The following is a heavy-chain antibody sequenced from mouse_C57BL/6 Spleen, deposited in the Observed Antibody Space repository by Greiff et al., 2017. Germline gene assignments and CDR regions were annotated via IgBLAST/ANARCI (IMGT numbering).Heavy chain of an antibody. CDR3: ARERGGNVYFDY. J-gene: IGHJ2*01. Sequence: DVKLQESGGGLVKPGGSLKLSCAASGFTFSSYAMSWVRQTPEKRLEWVATISDGGSYTYYPDNVKGRFTIARDNAKNNLYLQMSHLKSEDTAMYYCARERGGNVYFDYWGQGTTLTVSS. CDR2: ISDGGSYT. D-gene: IGHD2-1*01. V-gene: IGHV5-4*01. CDR1: GFTFSSYA.